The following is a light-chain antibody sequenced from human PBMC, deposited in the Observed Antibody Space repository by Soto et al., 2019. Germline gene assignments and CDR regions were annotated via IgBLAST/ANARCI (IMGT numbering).Light chain of an antibody. CDR3: SSYSISSTPGV. J-gene: IGLJ2*01. CDR1: SSDVGSYNY. Sequence: QSVLTQPASVSGSPGQSITISCTGTSSDVGSYNYVSWYQQHPGKAPKLMIYDVSNRPSGVSNRFSGSKSGNTASLTISGLQAEDEADYYCSSYSISSTPGVFGGGTKLTVL. V-gene: IGLV2-14*01. CDR2: DVS.